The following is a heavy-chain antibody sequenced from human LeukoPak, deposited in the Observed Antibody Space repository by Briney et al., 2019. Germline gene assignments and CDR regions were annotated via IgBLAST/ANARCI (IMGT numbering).Heavy chain of an antibody. CDR1: GFTFSSYA. J-gene: IGHJ6*02. V-gene: IGHV3-23*01. Sequence: GGSLRLSCAASGFTFSSYAMSWVRQAPGKGLEWVSAISGSGGSTYYADSVKGRFTISRDNSKNTLYLQMNSLRAEDTALYHCARGGYYDSSGYYGKYYYYGMDVWGQGTTVTVSS. CDR3: ARGGYYDSSGYYGKYYYYGMDV. CDR2: ISGSGGST. D-gene: IGHD3-22*01.